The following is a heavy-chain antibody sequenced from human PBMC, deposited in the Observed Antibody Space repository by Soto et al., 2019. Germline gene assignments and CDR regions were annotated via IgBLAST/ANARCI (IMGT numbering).Heavy chain of an antibody. CDR2: INHSGST. CDR3: AKGAAVGYDSCRRAFDI. CDR1: GGSISGYY. V-gene: IGHV4-34*01. J-gene: IGHJ3*02. Sequence: SETLSLTCAVYGGSISGYYWSWIRQPPGKGLEWIGEINHSGSTNYNPSLKSRVTISVDTSKNQFSLKLSSVTAADTAVYYCAKGAAVGYDSCRRAFDIWGQGTMVTVSS. D-gene: IGHD3-9*01.